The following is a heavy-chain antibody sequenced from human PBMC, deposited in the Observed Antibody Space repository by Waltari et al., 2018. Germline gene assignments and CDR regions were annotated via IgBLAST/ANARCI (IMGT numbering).Heavy chain of an antibody. J-gene: IGHJ6*02. D-gene: IGHD6-13*01. Sequence: EVQLVESGGGLVKPGGSLRLSCAASGFTFSSYSMNWVRQAPGKGLEWVSSISSSSSYIYYADSVKGRFTISRDNAKNSLYLQMNSLRAEDTAVYYCASGTAAAGRLYYYYGMDVWGQGTTATVSS. CDR1: GFTFSSYS. CDR3: ASGTAAAGRLYYYYGMDV. V-gene: IGHV3-21*01. CDR2: ISSSSSYI.